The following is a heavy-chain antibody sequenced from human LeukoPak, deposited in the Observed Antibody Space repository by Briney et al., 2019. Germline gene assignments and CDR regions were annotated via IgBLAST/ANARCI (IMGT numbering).Heavy chain of an antibody. CDR2: ISAYNGNT. CDR1: GYTFTSYG. Sequence: ASVKVSCKASGYTFTSYGISWVRQAPGQGLEWMGWISAYNGNTNYAQKLQGRVTMTTDTSTGTAYMELRSLRSDDTAVYYCARDLGWMIVATKGSSCDYWGQGTLVTVSS. J-gene: IGHJ4*02. V-gene: IGHV1-18*01. CDR3: ARDLGWMIVATKGSSCDY. D-gene: IGHD5-12*01.